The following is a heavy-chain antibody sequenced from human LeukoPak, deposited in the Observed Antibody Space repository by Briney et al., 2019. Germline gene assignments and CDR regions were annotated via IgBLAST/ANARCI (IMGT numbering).Heavy chain of an antibody. Sequence: GGSLRLSCAASGFTFSSYAMSWVRQVPGKGLEWVSVIYSAGSTNYADSVEGRFTISRDNSKNTLYLQMNSLRGDDTGVYYCARGLLGTGRPYFDFWGQGTLVTVSS. J-gene: IGHJ4*02. CDR2: IYSAGST. CDR1: GFTFSSYA. D-gene: IGHD6-6*01. V-gene: IGHV3-66*02. CDR3: ARGLLGTGRPYFDF.